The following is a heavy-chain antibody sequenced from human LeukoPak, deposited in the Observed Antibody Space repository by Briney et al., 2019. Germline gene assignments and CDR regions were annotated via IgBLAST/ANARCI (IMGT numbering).Heavy chain of an antibody. D-gene: IGHD3-16*02. CDR2: IYSGGST. V-gene: IGHV3-66*02. CDR1: GFTVSSNY. J-gene: IGHJ4*02. Sequence: GGSLRLSCAASGFTVSSNYMSWVCQAPGKGLEWVSVIYSGGSTYYADSVKGRFTISRDNSKNTLYLQMNSLRAEDTAVYYCARMMYGVIAEYYFDYWGQGTLVTVSS. CDR3: ARMMYGVIAEYYFDY.